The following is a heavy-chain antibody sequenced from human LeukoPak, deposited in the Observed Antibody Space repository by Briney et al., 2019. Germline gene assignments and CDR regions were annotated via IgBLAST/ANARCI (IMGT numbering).Heavy chain of an antibody. D-gene: IGHD3-10*01. CDR2: ISNSSIYI. CDR1: GFTFSSYS. V-gene: IGHV3-21*01. Sequence: GSLRLSCAASGFTFSSYSMNWVRQAPGKGLEWVSSISNSSIYIYYADSVKGRFTTSRDNAKNSLFLQMNSLRAEDTAVYFCARDPTTYGSGSYYYYFDYWGQGTLVTVSS. CDR3: ARDPTTYGSGSYYYYFDY. J-gene: IGHJ4*02.